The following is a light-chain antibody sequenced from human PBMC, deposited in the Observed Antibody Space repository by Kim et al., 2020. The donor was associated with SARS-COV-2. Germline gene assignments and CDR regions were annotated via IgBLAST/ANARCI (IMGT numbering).Light chain of an antibody. CDR3: SSRDFGAYCVI. J-gene: IGLJ2*01. CDR1: NLRSYF. CDR2: GKN. V-gene: IGLV3-19*01. Sequence: ALGQTVRITCQGDNLRSYFASWDQQKPGKAPILVMFGKNNRPSGIPDRFSGSSSGNTASLTFTGAQAEDEADYYCSSRDFGAYCVIFGGGTKVTVL.